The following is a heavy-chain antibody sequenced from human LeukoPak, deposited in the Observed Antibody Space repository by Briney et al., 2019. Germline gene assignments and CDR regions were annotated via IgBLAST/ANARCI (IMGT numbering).Heavy chain of an antibody. V-gene: IGHV3-21*01. Sequence: GGSLRLSCAASGFTFSSYWMHWVRQAPGKGLVWVSSISSSSSYIYYADSVKGRFTISRDNSKNSLYLQLTSLRAEDTALYYCARDRGRNSFDYWGQGTLVSVSS. D-gene: IGHD1-14*01. CDR1: GFTFSSYW. CDR3: ARDRGRNSFDY. J-gene: IGHJ4*02. CDR2: ISSSSSYI.